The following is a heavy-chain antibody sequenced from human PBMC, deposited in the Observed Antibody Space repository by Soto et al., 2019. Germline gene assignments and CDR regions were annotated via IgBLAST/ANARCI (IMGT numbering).Heavy chain of an antibody. D-gene: IGHD5-18*01. V-gene: IGHV1-69*13. CDR1: GGTFSSDA. J-gene: IGHJ4*02. CDR2: IIPIFGTA. CDR3: ARAQIQLWPTEGYYFDY. Sequence: SVKVSCKASGGTFSSDAISWVRQAPGQGLEWMGGIIPIFGTANYAQKFQGRVTITADESTSTAYMELSSLRSEDTAVYYCARAQIQLWPTEGYYFDYWGQGTLVTVSS.